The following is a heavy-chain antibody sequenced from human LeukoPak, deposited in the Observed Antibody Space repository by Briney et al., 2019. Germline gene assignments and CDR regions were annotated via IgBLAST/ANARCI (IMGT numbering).Heavy chain of an antibody. CDR2: ISPHSHTT. V-gene: IGHV1-18*01. CDR1: GYTFNNYF. CDR3: ARGQNMYY. Sequence: ASVKVSCTASGYTFNNYFISWVRQAPGQGLEWVGWISPHSHTTHYAEKVQGRVTMTTDTSTTTVYMELRSLRSDDTAVYFCARGQNMYYWGQGTPVTVSS. J-gene: IGHJ4*02.